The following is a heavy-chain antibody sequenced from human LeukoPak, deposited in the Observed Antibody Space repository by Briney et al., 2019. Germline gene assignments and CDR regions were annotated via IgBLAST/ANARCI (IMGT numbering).Heavy chain of an antibody. V-gene: IGHV4-59*01. Sequence: PSENLSLTCTVSGGSLRSYYWSWIRQAPGKRLEWIGYTSYNGSGDTKYNPSLQSRVTFSLDTYRNQFSLNLNSVTAVDTAVYYCARSYDSSGYYYGCVSWGQGTVVTVSS. J-gene: IGHJ4*02. CDR3: ARSYDSSGYYYGCVS. CDR2: TSYNGSGDT. D-gene: IGHD3-22*01. CDR1: GGSLRSYY.